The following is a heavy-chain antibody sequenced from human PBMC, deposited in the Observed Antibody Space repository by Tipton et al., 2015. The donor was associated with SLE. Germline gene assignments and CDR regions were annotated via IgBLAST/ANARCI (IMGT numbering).Heavy chain of an antibody. CDR2: IYPNGNT. Sequence: TLSLTCSVSGGSIMSGTYWSWIRQPAGKGLEWIGRIYPNGNTNYNPSLMGRVVMSVDTSKTQLSLNLSSVTAADTAVYYCAGVAEWSRRAFDYWGQGTLVTVSS. CDR1: GGSIMSGTY. D-gene: IGHD3-3*01. J-gene: IGHJ4*02. V-gene: IGHV4-61*02. CDR3: AGVAEWSRRAFDY.